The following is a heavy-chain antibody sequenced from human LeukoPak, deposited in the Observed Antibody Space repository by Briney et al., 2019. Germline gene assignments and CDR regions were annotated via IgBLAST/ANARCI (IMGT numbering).Heavy chain of an antibody. D-gene: IGHD5-24*01. J-gene: IGHJ3*02. CDR1: GYTFTSYY. CDR2: INPSGGST. V-gene: IGHV1-46*01. CDR3: ARVGLQDAFDI. Sequence: ASVKVSCKASGYTFTSYYMHWVRQAPGQGLEWMGIINPSGGSTSYAQKFQGRVTMTRDMSTSTVYMELSSLRSEDTAVYYCARVGLQDAFDIWGQGAMVTVSS.